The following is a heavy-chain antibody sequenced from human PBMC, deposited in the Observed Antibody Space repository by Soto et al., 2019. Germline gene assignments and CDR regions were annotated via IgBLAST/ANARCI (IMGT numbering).Heavy chain of an antibody. Sequence: QVQLQEAGPGLVKPSQTLSLTCTVSGGSISSGGYYWIWIRQHPGKGLEWIGYIYYSGSTYYNPSLKSRVTISVDTSKNQFSLKLSSVTDADTAVYYCAREEGATNSFDYWGQGTLGTVSS. J-gene: IGHJ4*02. CDR2: IYYSGST. V-gene: IGHV4-31*03. D-gene: IGHD1-26*01. CDR1: GGSISSGGYY. CDR3: AREEGATNSFDY.